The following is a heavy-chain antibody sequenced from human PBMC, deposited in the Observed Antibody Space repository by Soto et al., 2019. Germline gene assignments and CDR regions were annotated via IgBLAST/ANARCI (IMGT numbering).Heavy chain of an antibody. CDR1: GFTFSSYA. V-gene: IGHV3-23*01. J-gene: IGHJ4*02. Sequence: GGSLRLSCAASGFTFSSYAMSWVRQAPGKGLDWVATVSGRGATTYHADSVKGRFTISRDNSKNTLFLQMHSLRAEDTAIYFCAKDHGGDYGDPLFFFDYWGQGALVTVSS. D-gene: IGHD4-17*01. CDR3: AKDHGGDYGDPLFFFDY. CDR2: VSGRGATT.